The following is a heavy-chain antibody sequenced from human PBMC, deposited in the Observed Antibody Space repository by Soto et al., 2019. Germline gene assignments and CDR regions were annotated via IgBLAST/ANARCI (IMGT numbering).Heavy chain of an antibody. CDR2: IIPIFGTA. Sequence: SVKVSCRASGGTFSSYAISWVRQAPGQGLEWMGGIIPIFGTANYAQKFQGRVTITADKSTSTAYMELSSLRSEDTAVYYCARGVVGATFYYYGMDVWGQGTTVTVSS. J-gene: IGHJ6*02. CDR3: ARGVVGATFYYYGMDV. V-gene: IGHV1-69*06. CDR1: GGTFSSYA. D-gene: IGHD1-26*01.